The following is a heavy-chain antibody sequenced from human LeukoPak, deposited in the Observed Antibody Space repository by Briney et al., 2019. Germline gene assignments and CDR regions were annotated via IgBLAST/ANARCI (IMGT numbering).Heavy chain of an antibody. CDR1: EFTCSSHA. V-gene: IGHV3-23*01. CDR2: ISGGGEST. Sequence: GGSLRLSCVASEFTCSSHAMNWVRQAPGKGLEWVSSISGGGESTYYADSVKGRFTVSRDNSKNTLYLQINSLRGEDTAVYYCAKGKYSSGGVPDYWGQGTLVTVSS. D-gene: IGHD6-19*01. J-gene: IGHJ4*02. CDR3: AKGKYSSGGVPDY.